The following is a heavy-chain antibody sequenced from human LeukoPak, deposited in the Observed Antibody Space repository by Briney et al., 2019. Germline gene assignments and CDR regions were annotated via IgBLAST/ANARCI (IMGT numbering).Heavy chain of an antibody. CDR3: ARDRGGSSWYPGVDY. Sequence: GGSLRLSCAASGFTFSIYGMHWVRQAPGKGLEWVAVIWYDGSNKFYADSVKGRFTISRDNSKNTLYLQMNSLRAEDTAVYYCARDRGGSSWYPGVDYWGQGTLVIVSS. J-gene: IGHJ4*02. CDR1: GFTFSIYG. V-gene: IGHV3-33*01. D-gene: IGHD6-13*01. CDR2: IWYDGSNK.